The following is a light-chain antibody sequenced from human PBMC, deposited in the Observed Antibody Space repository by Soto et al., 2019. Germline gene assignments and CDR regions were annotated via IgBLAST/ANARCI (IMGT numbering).Light chain of an antibody. CDR1: QTISSW. V-gene: IGKV1-5*03. CDR3: QHYNSYSAA. J-gene: IGKJ1*01. CDR2: KAS. Sequence: DIQMTQSPSTLSGSVGDRVTITCRASQTISSWLAWYQQKPGKAPKLLIYKASTLKSGVRSRFSGSGSGTEFTLTISSLQPDDFATYYCQHYNSYSAAFGQGTKVELK.